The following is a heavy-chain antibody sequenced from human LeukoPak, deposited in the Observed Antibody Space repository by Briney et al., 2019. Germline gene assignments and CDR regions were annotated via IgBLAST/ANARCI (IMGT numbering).Heavy chain of an antibody. CDR2: INHSGST. D-gene: IGHD3-10*01. Sequence: SETLSLTCAVYGGSFSGYYWSRIRQPPGKGLEWIGEINHSGSTNYNPSLKSRVTISVDTSKNQFSLKLSSVTAADTAVYYCARTWGSGSYYNAVIWFDPWGQGTLVTVSS. V-gene: IGHV4-34*01. CDR3: ARTWGSGSYYNAVIWFDP. CDR1: GGSFSGYY. J-gene: IGHJ5*02.